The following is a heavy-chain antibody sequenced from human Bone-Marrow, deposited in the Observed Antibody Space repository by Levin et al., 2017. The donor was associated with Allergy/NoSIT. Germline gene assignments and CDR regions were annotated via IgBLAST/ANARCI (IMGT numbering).Heavy chain of an antibody. J-gene: IGHJ4*02. V-gene: IGHV5-51*03. Sequence: PGASVKVSCQGSGYYFTSFWIGWVRQMPGKGLEWMGIIYPSDSDTRYTPSFQGQVTISVDKSINTAYLQWSNLRASDTAMYYCARLVTTRDPGDFWGQGTQVTVSS. CDR2: IYPSDSDT. CDR1: GYYFTSFW. D-gene: IGHD5-24*01. CDR3: ARLVTTRDPGDF.